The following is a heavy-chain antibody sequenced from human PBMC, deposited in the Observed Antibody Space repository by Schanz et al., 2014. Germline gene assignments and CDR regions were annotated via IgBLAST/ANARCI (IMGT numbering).Heavy chain of an antibody. CDR2: IYYSGST. CDR1: GGSIRSYF. CDR3: ARGHHPHGITVAARGFDP. D-gene: IGHD6-19*01. V-gene: IGHV4-59*12. J-gene: IGHJ5*02. Sequence: QVQLQESGPGLVKPSQTLSLTCTVSGGSIRSYFWSWIRQPPGKGLEWIGYIYYSGSTYYNPSLKSRVTISVDTSKNQFSLNLSSATAADTAVYYCARGHHPHGITVAARGFDPWGQGTLVTVSS.